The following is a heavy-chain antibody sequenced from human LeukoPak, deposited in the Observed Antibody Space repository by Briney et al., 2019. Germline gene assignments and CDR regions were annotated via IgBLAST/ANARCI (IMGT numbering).Heavy chain of an antibody. V-gene: IGHV4-39*01. CDR3: ARRPTNVVRASFCYIVA. CDR2: IYYSAST. Sequence: SETLSLTRTDSGGSISSSSSYCGWIRQPPGKGLEYIGSIYYSASTYFNPSLRSRVTISVDTSKNQFSLKLSSVTAADTAVYYCARRPTNVVRASFCYIVAWGDGTTVTVSS. J-gene: IGHJ6*01. CDR1: GGSISSSSSY. D-gene: IGHD2-15*01.